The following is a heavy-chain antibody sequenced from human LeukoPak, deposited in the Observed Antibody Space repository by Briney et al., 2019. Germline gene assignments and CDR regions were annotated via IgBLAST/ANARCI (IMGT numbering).Heavy chain of an antibody. D-gene: IGHD2-15*01. CDR1: GVSISSGDYY. CDR3: AREFCSGGSSYYRGVDY. Sequence: SETLSLTCTVSGVSISSGDYYWSWIRQPPGKGLEWIGYIYYSGSTYYNPSLKSRVTISVDTSKNQFSLKLSSVTAADTAVYYCAREFCSGGSSYYRGVDYWGQGTLVTVSS. CDR2: IYYSGST. J-gene: IGHJ4*02. V-gene: IGHV4-30-4*01.